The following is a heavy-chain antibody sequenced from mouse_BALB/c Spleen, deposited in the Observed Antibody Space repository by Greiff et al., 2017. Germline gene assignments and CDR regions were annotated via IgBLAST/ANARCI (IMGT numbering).Heavy chain of an antibody. D-gene: IGHD1-1*02. J-gene: IGHJ2*01. CDR1: GYAFTNYL. Sequence: QVQLQQSGAELVRPGTSVKVSCKASGYAFTNYLIEWVKQRPGQGLEWIGVINPGSGGTNYNEKFKGKATLTADKSSSTAYMQLSSLTSDDSAVYFCARWDYGHWSDYWGQGTTLTVSS. CDR2: INPGSGGT. CDR3: ARWDYGHWSDY. V-gene: IGHV1-54*03.